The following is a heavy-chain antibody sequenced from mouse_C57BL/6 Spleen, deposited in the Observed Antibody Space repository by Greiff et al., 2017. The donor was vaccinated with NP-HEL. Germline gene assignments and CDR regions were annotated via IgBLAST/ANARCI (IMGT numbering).Heavy chain of an antibody. CDR2: IDPENGDT. V-gene: IGHV14-4*01. CDR1: GFNIKDDY. J-gene: IGHJ2*01. CDR3: TTGSTLYYFDY. D-gene: IGHD5-1*01. Sequence: EVQLQQSGAELVRPGASVKLSCTASGFNIKDDYMHWVKQRPEQGLEWIGWIDPENGDTEYASKFQGKATITADTSSNTAYLQLSSLTSDDTAVYYCTTGSTLYYFDYWGKGTTLTVSS.